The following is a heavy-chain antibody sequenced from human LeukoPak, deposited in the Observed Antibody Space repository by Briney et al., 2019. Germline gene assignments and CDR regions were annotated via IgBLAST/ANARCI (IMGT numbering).Heavy chain of an antibody. D-gene: IGHD6-13*01. CDR3: AKGHGSTWYDGLYYFDY. Sequence: PGGSVRLFCAASGFTFSSYGMSWARQAPGKGLEWFSGISGRGGFTYYADSLKGRLTISRDNSKNMLYLQMTSLRVEDTAVYYCAKGHGSTWYDGLYYFDYWGQGTLVTVSS. J-gene: IGHJ4*02. V-gene: IGHV3-23*01. CDR1: GFTFSSYG. CDR2: ISGRGGFT.